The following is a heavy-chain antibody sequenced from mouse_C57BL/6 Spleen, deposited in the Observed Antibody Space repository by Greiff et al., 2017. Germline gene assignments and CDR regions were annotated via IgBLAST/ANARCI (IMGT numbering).Heavy chain of an antibody. CDR2: LYPRSGNT. J-gene: IGHJ4*01. Sequence: QVQLQQSGAELARPGASVKLSCKASGYTFTSYGIRWVKQRTGQGLEWIGELYPRSGNTYYNEKFKGKATLTADKSSSTAYMELRSLTSEDSAVYVGARGGSNYEVLYYAMDYWGQGTSVTGSS. V-gene: IGHV1-81*01. D-gene: IGHD2-5*01. CDR3: ARGGSNYEVLYYAMDY. CDR1: GYTFTSYG.